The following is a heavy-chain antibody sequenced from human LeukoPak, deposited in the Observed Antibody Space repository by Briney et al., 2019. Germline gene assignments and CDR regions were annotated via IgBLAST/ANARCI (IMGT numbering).Heavy chain of an antibody. CDR1: GFNFNDAA. Sequence: GGSLRLSCAASGFNFNDAAMTWVRQAPGKGLGWVSLIASSGRNTYYTDSVRGRFTISRDNSKNTLSLQMNSLRVEDTAMYYCAKDIQLSAWGLGTMVTVSS. CDR2: IASSGRNT. CDR3: AKDIQLSA. V-gene: IGHV3-23*01. J-gene: IGHJ3*01. D-gene: IGHD5-24*01.